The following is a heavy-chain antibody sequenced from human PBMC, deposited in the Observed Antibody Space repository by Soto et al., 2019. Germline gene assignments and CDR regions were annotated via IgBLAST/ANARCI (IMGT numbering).Heavy chain of an antibody. V-gene: IGHV3-30*18. Sequence: GGSLRLSCAASGFTFSNYAMHWVRQAPGKGLEWVAVISYDGSNKYYADSAKGRFTISRDNSKNTLYLQMNSLRAEDTAVYYCANFYYDTSGTTVGFDPWGQGNLVTVSS. CDR1: GFTFSNYA. CDR2: ISYDGSNK. D-gene: IGHD3-22*01. J-gene: IGHJ5*02. CDR3: ANFYYDTSGTTVGFDP.